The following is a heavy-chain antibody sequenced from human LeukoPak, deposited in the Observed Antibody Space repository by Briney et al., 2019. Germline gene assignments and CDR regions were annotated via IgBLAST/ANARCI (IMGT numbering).Heavy chain of an antibody. D-gene: IGHD2/OR15-2a*01. V-gene: IGHV3-23*01. J-gene: IGHJ4*02. CDR1: GFTFSSYA. CDR2: ISGSGGST. Sequence: GRSLRPSCAASGFTFSSYAMSWVRQAPGKGLEWVSAISGSGGSTYYADSVKGRFTISRDNSKNTLYLQMNSLRAEHTAVYYCAIAAIRNFLFDYWGQGTLVTVSS. CDR3: AIAAIRNFLFDY.